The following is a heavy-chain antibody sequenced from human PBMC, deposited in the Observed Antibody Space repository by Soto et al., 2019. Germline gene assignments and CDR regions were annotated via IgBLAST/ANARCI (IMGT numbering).Heavy chain of an antibody. CDR3: GKGNSKWGTGDAFDI. Sequence: PGGSLRLSCAASGFICSSYDMSWVRQAPGKGLEWVSTILVDGRTFYAGSAKGRFTISRDNSKNTLFLQMTSLRAEDTAVYYCGKGNSKWGTGDAFDIWGQGTMVTVSS. V-gene: IGHV3-23*01. CDR2: ILVDGRT. J-gene: IGHJ3*02. CDR1: GFICSSYD. D-gene: IGHD7-27*01.